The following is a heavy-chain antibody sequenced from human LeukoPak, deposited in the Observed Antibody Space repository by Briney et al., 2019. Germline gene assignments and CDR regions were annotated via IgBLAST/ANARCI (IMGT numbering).Heavy chain of an antibody. Sequence: NPSETLSLTCTVSGGSISSYYWSWIRQPPGKGLEWIGYIYYSGSTNYNPSLKSRVTISVDTSKNQFSLKLSSVTAADTAVYYCARHRVGATSYFDYWGQGTLVTVSS. V-gene: IGHV4-59*08. CDR1: GGSISSYY. CDR3: ARHRVGATSYFDY. CDR2: IYYSGST. J-gene: IGHJ4*02. D-gene: IGHD1-26*01.